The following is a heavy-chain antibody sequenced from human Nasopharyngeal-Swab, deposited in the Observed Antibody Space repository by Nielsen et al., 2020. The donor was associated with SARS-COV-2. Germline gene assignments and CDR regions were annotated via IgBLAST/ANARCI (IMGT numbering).Heavy chain of an antibody. Sequence: SETLSLTCTVSGGSISSYYWSWIRQPPGKGLEWIGYIYYSGSTNYNPSLKSRVTISVDTSKNQFSLKLSSVTAADTAVHYCARIFYCSSTSCSPDYWGQGTLVTVSS. CDR2: IYYSGST. CDR3: ARIFYCSSTSCSPDY. CDR1: GGSISSYY. D-gene: IGHD2-2*01. V-gene: IGHV4-59*01. J-gene: IGHJ4*02.